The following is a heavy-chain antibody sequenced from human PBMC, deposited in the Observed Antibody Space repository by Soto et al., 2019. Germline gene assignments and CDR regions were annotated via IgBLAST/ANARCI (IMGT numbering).Heavy chain of an antibody. CDR3: ARSIAVAAEEGNYYYGMDV. CDR2: INPNSGGT. J-gene: IGHJ6*02. V-gene: IGHV1-2*04. D-gene: IGHD6-19*01. CDR1: GYTFTGYY. Sequence: GASVKVSCKASGYTFTGYYMHWVRQAPGQGLEWMGWINPNSGGTNYAQKFQGWVTMTRDTSISTAYMELSRLRSDDTAVYYCARSIAVAAEEGNYYYGMDVWGQGTTVTVSS.